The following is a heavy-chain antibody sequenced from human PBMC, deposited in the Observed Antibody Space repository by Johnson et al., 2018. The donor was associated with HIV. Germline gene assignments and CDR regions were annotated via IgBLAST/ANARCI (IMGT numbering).Heavy chain of an antibody. CDR2: IGTAGDT. V-gene: IGHV3-13*01. CDR1: GFTFDDYA. Sequence: MLLVESGGGLVQPGRSLRLSCAASGFTFDDYAMHWVRQATGKGLEWVSAIGTAGDTYYPGSVKGRFTISRENAKNSLYLQMNSMRAGDTAVYYCARGVPFGVVRLGYRAFDIWGQGTMVTVSS. D-gene: IGHD3-3*01. CDR3: ARGVPFGVVRLGYRAFDI. J-gene: IGHJ3*02.